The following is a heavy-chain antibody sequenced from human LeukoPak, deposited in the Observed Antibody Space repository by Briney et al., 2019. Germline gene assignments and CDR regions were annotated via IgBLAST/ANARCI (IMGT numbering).Heavy chain of an antibody. CDR1: GFTFSSYG. Sequence: GGSLRLSCAASGFTFSSYGMHWVRQAPGKGLEWVAVISYDGSNKYYADSVKGRFTISRDNSKNTLYLQMNSLRAEDAAVYYCAKIGCCSSPSPGLWGQGTLATVSS. V-gene: IGHV3-30*18. CDR2: ISYDGSNK. J-gene: IGHJ4*02. CDR3: AKIGCCSSPSPGL. D-gene: IGHD2-2*01.